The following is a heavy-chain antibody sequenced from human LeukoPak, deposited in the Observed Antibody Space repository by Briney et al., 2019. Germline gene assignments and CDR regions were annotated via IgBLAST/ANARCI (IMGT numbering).Heavy chain of an antibody. Sequence: PGGSLRLSCAASGFTFNNYAIHWVRQAPGKGLEYVSAISRNGGSTFYTNSVKGRFTISRDNSNNMLYLQMGSLRAEDMAVYYCARWYYYDSSGYYANWAQGTLVTVSS. CDR2: ISRNGGST. V-gene: IGHV3-64*01. D-gene: IGHD3-22*01. CDR3: ARWYYYDSSGYYAN. CDR1: GFTFNNYA. J-gene: IGHJ4*02.